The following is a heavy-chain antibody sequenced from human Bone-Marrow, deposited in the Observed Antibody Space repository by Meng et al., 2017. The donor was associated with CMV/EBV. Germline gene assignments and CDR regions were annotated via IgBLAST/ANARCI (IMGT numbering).Heavy chain of an antibody. CDR2: INPSGGST. J-gene: IGHJ4*02. V-gene: IGHV1-46*01. D-gene: IGHD3-16*02. Sequence: YTFTSYYMHWVRQAHGQGIEGMGIINPSGGSTSYAQKFQGRVTMTRDTSTSKVYMELSSLRSEDTAVYYCAREVGRFTFGGVIGVFDYWGQGTLVTVSS. CDR3: AREVGRFTFGGVIGVFDY. CDR1: YTFTSYY.